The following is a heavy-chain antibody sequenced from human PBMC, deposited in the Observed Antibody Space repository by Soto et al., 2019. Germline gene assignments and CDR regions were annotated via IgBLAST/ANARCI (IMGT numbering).Heavy chain of an antibody. CDR1: GFTFRNNV. Sequence: GGSLRLSCAASGFTFRNNVLSWVRQAPGKGLDWVSGITGSGRDTYYADSVKGRFTISRDNSKNMVFLQMNSLRAEDTALYYCAKNGLDNSPSAIDSWGPGTLVAVSS. D-gene: IGHD2-8*01. V-gene: IGHV3-23*01. CDR3: AKNGLDNSPSAIDS. CDR2: ITGSGRDT. J-gene: IGHJ4*02.